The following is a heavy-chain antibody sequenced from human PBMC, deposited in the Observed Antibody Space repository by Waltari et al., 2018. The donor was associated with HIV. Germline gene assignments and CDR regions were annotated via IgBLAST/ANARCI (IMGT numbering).Heavy chain of an antibody. D-gene: IGHD3-10*01. Sequence: EVQLVDSGGGLVQPGGSLRLSCAASGFTVSNNFMSWVRQAPGKGLEWVSVIYSGGSTYYADSVKGRFTISRDNSKNTLYLQINSLRVEDTAVYYCAREEAVTARGGIDVWGQGTMVTVSS. J-gene: IGHJ3*01. V-gene: IGHV3-66*01. CDR2: IYSGGST. CDR3: AREEAVTARGGIDV. CDR1: GFTVSNNF.